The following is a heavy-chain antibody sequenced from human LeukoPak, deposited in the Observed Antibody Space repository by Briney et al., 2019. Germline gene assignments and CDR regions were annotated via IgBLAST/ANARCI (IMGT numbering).Heavy chain of an antibody. J-gene: IGHJ4*02. D-gene: IGHD3-10*01. CDR1: GYTFTGYY. Sequence: ASVKVSCKASGYTFTGYYMHWVRQAPGQGLEWMGWINPNSGGTNYAQKFQGRVTMTRDTSISTVYMELSSLRSEDTAVYYCARDRDDLFDYWGQGTLVTVSS. CDR3: ARDRDDLFDY. V-gene: IGHV1-2*02. CDR2: INPNSGGT.